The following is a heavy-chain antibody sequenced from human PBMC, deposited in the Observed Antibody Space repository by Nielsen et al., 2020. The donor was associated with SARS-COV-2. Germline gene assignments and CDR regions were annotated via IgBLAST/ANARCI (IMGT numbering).Heavy chain of an antibody. CDR2: IYSAGNT. CDR3: ARLQSSSWYFDL. V-gene: IGHV3-53*01. Sequence: GESLKISCAASGFTVSSNYMAWVRQGPGKGLEWVSVIYSAGNTDYKHSVKGRFTISRDNAKNSLYLQMNSLRAEDTAVYYCARLQSSSWYFDLWGRGTLVTVSS. J-gene: IGHJ2*01. CDR1: GFTVSSNY. D-gene: IGHD6-13*01.